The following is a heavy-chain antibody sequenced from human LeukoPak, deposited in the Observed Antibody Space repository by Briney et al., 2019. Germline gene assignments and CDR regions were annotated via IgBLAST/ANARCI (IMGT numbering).Heavy chain of an antibody. Sequence: GASVKVSFKASGYTFNGFYLHWVRQAPGQGLEWMGWINPNSGGTNYAQKFQGRVTMTRDTSISTAYMELSRLRSDDTAVYYCARWMATVTTPDYWGQGTLVTVSS. CDR1: GYTFNGFY. CDR2: INPNSGGT. CDR3: ARWMATVTTPDY. V-gene: IGHV1-2*02. D-gene: IGHD4-11*01. J-gene: IGHJ4*02.